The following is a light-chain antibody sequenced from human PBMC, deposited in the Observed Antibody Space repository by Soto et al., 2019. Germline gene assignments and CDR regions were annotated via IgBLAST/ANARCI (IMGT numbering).Light chain of an antibody. CDR1: QSITSS. Sequence: DIQMTQSPSSLSASVGDRVTITCRASQSITSSLNWYQQKPGKAPKLLIYAASSLQGGVPSRFSGSGSGTDFTLTISSLQPEDFATYFCQQSYSYPFTFGPGTRVDIK. V-gene: IGKV1-39*01. CDR3: QQSYSYPFT. J-gene: IGKJ3*01. CDR2: AAS.